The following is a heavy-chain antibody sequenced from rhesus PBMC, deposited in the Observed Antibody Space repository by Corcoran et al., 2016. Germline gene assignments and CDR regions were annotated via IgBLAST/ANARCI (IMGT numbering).Heavy chain of an antibody. J-gene: IGHJ5-1*01. D-gene: IGHD2-21*01. CDR2: IYGNSAST. CDR3: ARTVYGSGFNRFDV. V-gene: IGHV4S7*01. Sequence: QVQLQESGPGLVKPSETLSLTCAVSGGSISGGYYWGWFRQHTGKGLEWFGNIYGNSASTYYNTSLKSRVTITKDTSKNQFSLKLSSVTAADTAVYYCARTVYGSGFNRFDVWGPGVLVTVSS. CDR1: GGSISGGYY.